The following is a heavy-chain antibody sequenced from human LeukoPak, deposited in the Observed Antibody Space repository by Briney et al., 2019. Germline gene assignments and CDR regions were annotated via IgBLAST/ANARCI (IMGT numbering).Heavy chain of an antibody. D-gene: IGHD3-22*01. CDR1: GYTFTSYD. J-gene: IGHJ4*02. Sequence: ASVKVSCTASGYTFTSYDINWVRQATGQGLEWMGWRNPNSGNTDYAHKFQGRVTITRNTSISTAYMELSSLRSEDTAVYYCARGPYYYDSRGGYYFDYWGQGTLVTVSS. CDR3: ARGPYYYDSRGGYYFDY. V-gene: IGHV1-8*03. CDR2: RNPNSGNT.